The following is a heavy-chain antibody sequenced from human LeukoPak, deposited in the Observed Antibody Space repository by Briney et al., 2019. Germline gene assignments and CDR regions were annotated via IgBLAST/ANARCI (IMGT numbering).Heavy chain of an antibody. V-gene: IGHV3-74*01. CDR2: INRDGSET. D-gene: IGHD4-17*01. Sequence: GGSLRLSCAASGFIFSNYWIYWVRQAPGKGLVWVSRINRDGSETRYADSVKGRFTISRDNAKNSLYLQMNSLRAEDTAVYYCARVAVTTQFYYYMDVWGKGTTVTISS. J-gene: IGHJ6*03. CDR1: GFIFSNYW. CDR3: ARVAVTTQFYYYMDV.